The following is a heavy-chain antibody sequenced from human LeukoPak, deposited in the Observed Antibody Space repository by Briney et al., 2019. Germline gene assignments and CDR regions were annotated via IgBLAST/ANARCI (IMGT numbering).Heavy chain of an antibody. CDR1: GGSFGGYY. V-gene: IGHV4-34*01. CDR2: INHRKH. D-gene: IGHD3-3*01. J-gene: IGHJ1*01. CDR3: VRVEEYFRSGYSRLAYFQH. Sequence: SSETLPLTCAVYGGSFGGYYWRWIRQPPGKGVECIGEINHRKHPLHTPPLKSRVTISVSPSKNQFSLKLSSVTAADTAVYYCVRVEEYFRSGYSRLAYFQHWGQGTLVTVSS.